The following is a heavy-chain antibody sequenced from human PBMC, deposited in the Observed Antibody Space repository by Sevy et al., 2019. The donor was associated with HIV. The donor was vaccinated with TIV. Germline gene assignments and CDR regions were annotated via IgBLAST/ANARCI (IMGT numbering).Heavy chain of an antibody. D-gene: IGHD6-13*01. CDR3: TRAKAAQSIFDY. CDR2: LKSDVYGGTV. V-gene: IGHV3-49*04. CDR1: GFTFGDYC. Sequence: GGSLRLSCTASGFTFGDYCMSWVRQAPGKGLEWVAFLKSDVYGGTVDHAASVRGRFVISRDDSKTIAYLQMNDLKTEDTGVYYCTRAKAAQSIFDYWGQGALVTVS. J-gene: IGHJ4*02.